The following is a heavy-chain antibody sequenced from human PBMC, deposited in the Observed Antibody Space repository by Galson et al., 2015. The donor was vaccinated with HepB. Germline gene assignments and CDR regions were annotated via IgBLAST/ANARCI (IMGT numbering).Heavy chain of an antibody. Sequence: SLRLSCAASGFTFSDYYMTWIRQAPGKGLEWVSYMSSSSSYTSYADSVKGRFTISRDNAKNSLYLQMNSLRGEDTAVYYCARVGKSCSGGRCFDYWGQGTLVTVSS. CDR1: GFTFSDYY. D-gene: IGHD2-15*01. CDR2: MSSSSSYT. V-gene: IGHV3-11*06. CDR3: ARVGKSCSGGRCFDY. J-gene: IGHJ4*02.